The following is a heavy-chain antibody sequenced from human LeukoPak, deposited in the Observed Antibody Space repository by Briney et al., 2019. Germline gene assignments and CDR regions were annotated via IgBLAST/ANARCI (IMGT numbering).Heavy chain of an antibody. CDR3: AKIPYQLPYYFDY. CDR1: GFTFSNFA. CDR2: IRASGGSA. J-gene: IGHJ4*02. Sequence: PGGSLRLSCAASGFTFSNFAMSWARQAPGKGLEWVSAIRASGGSAYYADSVKGRFTISRDNSKNTLYLQMNSLRAEDTAVYYCAKIPYQLPYYFDYWGQGTLVTVFS. D-gene: IGHD2-2*01. V-gene: IGHV3-23*01.